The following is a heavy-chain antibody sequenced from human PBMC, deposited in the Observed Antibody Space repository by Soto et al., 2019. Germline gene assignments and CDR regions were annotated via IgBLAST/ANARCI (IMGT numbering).Heavy chain of an antibody. D-gene: IGHD3-10*01. J-gene: IGHJ3*01. Sequence: QVQLVQSGAEVKKPGASVKVSCKASGYTFTSYDINWVRQATGQGLEWMGWMNPNSGNTGYAQKFQGRVTMTRNTSISTAYMEQSSLSAEDTAVYYCAGGGDSGVGDAFDLWGQGTMVTVSS. CDR2: MNPNSGNT. CDR3: AGGGDSGVGDAFDL. V-gene: IGHV1-8*01. CDR1: GYTFTSYD.